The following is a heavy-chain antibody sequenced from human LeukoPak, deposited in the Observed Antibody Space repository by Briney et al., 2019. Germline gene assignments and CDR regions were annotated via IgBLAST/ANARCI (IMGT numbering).Heavy chain of an antibody. D-gene: IGHD3-22*01. CDR3: AKRVSSGYHRYFDY. CDR1: GFTLSSYA. J-gene: IGHJ4*02. Sequence: GGSLRLSCAASGFTLSSYAMSWVRQAPGKGLEWVSAISGSGGSTYYADSVKGRFTISGDNSKNTLYLQMNSLRAEDTAVYYCAKRVSSGYHRYFDYWGQGTLVTVSS. CDR2: ISGSGGST. V-gene: IGHV3-23*01.